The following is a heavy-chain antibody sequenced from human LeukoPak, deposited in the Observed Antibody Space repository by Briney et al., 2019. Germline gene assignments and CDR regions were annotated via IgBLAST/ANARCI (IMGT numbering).Heavy chain of an antibody. CDR3: ARGLVDTAMALDY. J-gene: IGHJ4*02. CDR2: INHSGST. D-gene: IGHD5-18*01. CDR1: GGSFSGYY. Sequence: PSETLSLTCAVYGGSFSGYYWSWIRQPPGKGLEWIGEINHSGSTNYNPSLKSRVTMSVDTSKNQFSLKLSSVTAADTAVYYCARGLVDTAMALDYWGQGTLVTVSS. V-gene: IGHV4-34*01.